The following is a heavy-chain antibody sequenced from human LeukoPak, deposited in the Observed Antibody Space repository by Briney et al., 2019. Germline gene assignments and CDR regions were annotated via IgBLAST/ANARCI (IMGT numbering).Heavy chain of an antibody. D-gene: IGHD3-10*01. Sequence: PGRSLRLSCAASGFTFSSYGMHWVRQAPGKGLEWVAVIWYDGSNKYYADSVKGRFTISRDNSKNTLYLQKNSLRAEDTAVYYCASLYGSGSYYNPYYYYGMDVWGQGTTVTVS. CDR1: GFTFSSYG. J-gene: IGHJ6*02. CDR2: IWYDGSNK. CDR3: ASLYGSGSYYNPYYYYGMDV. V-gene: IGHV3-33*01.